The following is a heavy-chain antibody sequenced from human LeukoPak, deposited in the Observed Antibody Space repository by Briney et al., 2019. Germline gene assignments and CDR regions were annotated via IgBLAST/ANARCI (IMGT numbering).Heavy chain of an antibody. CDR1: GYTFTGYY. J-gene: IGHJ6*03. V-gene: IGHV1-2*02. CDR3: ARGNKLIDYYYYYYMDV. Sequence: ASVKVSCKASGYTFTGYYMHWVRQAPGQGLEWMGWINPNSGGTNYAQKFQGRVTMTRDTSISTAYMELSRLRSDDTAVYYCARGNKLIDYYYYYYMDVWGKRDHGHRLL. CDR2: INPNSGGT. D-gene: IGHD2-21*01.